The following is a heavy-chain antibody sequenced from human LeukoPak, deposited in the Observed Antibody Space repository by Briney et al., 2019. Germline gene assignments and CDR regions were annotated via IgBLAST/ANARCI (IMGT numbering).Heavy chain of an antibody. CDR3: ARDDFWSGYSFDP. Sequence: GGSLRLSCAASGFTFSDYYMSWIRQAPGKGLEWVPSISSSSSYIYYADSVKGRFTISRDNAKNSLYLQMNSLRAEDTAVYYCARDDFWSGYSFDPWGQGTLVTVSS. J-gene: IGHJ5*02. V-gene: IGHV3-11*06. CDR2: ISSSSSYI. CDR1: GFTFSDYY. D-gene: IGHD3-3*01.